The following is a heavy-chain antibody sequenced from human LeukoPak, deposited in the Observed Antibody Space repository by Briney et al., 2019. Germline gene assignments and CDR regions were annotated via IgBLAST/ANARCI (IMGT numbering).Heavy chain of an antibody. CDR1: GFTFSNAW. CDR2: IKSKTDGGTT. D-gene: IGHD3-10*01. Sequence: GGSLRLSCAASGFTFSNAWMSWVRQAPGKGLEWIGRIKSKTDGGTTDYVAPVKGRFTISRDDSKNTLYLQMNSLKTEDTAEYYCTTVLRLLWFGESAKPFDYWGQGTLVTVSS. V-gene: IGHV3-15*01. CDR3: TTVLRLLWFGESAKPFDY. J-gene: IGHJ4*02.